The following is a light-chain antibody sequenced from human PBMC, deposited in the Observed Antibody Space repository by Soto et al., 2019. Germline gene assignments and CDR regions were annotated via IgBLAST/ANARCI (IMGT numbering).Light chain of an antibody. J-gene: IGKJ1*01. CDR2: KAS. V-gene: IGKV1-5*03. CDR1: QTISNW. CDR3: QQYNFYSRT. Sequence: DIQMTQSPSTLSASVGDTVTITCRASQTISNWLAWYQQKPGKAPKLLIYKASSLQSGVPSRFSGIGSGTEFTLTLSSLQPDDFATYYCQQYNFYSRTFGQGTKVEIK.